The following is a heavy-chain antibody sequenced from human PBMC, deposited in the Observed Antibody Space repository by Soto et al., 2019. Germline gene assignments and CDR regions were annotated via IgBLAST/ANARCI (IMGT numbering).Heavy chain of an antibody. V-gene: IGHV4-34*01. CDR2: MSHSGGT. Sequence: QVQLQQWGAGLLKPSETLSLTCAVFGGSVNSGNYYWSWIRQPPGQGLEWIGEMSHSGGTHFNPSLKRRVTISVDTSKNQFPLKMSSVTAADTALYYCARVERGTATTVVDAFDIWGPGTMVTVSS. J-gene: IGHJ3*02. CDR3: ARVERGTATTVVDAFDI. CDR1: GGSVNSGNYY. D-gene: IGHD1-1*01.